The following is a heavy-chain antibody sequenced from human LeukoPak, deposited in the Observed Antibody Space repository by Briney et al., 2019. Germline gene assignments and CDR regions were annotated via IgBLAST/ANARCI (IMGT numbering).Heavy chain of an antibody. J-gene: IGHJ5*02. CDR3: ASASPGRDGYNYWFDP. CDR2: IIPIFGTA. V-gene: IGHV1-69*05. CDR1: GGTFSSYA. Sequence: ASVKVSCKASGGTFSSYAISWVRQAPGQGLEWMGGIIPIFGTANYAQKFQGRVTITTDESTSTAYMELSSLRSEDTAVYYCASASPGRDGYNYWFDPWGQGTLVTVSS. D-gene: IGHD5-24*01.